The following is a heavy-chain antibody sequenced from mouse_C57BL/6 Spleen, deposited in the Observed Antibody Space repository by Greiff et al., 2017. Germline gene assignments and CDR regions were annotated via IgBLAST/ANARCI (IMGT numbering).Heavy chain of an antibody. D-gene: IGHD2-1*01. CDR1: GYTFTDYY. CDR2: LNPNNGGT. V-gene: IGHV1-26*01. Sequence: EVPLQQSGPELVKPGASVKISCKASGYTFTDYYLNWVKQSHGKSLEWIGELNPNNGGTSYNQKFKGKATLTVDKSSSTAYMELRSLTSEDSAVYYCARESIYYGNPAWFAYWGQGTLVTVSA. CDR3: ARESIYYGNPAWFAY. J-gene: IGHJ3*01.